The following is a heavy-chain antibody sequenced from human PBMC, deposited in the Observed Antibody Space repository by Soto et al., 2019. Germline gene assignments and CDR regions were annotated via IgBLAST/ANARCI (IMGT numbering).Heavy chain of an antibody. CDR1: GGTFSSYA. J-gene: IGHJ6*02. Sequence: GASVKVSCKASGGTFSSYAISGVRQAPGQGLEWMGGIIPIFGTANYAQKFQGRVTITADESTSTAYMELSSLRSEDTAVYYCARGPYYYDSSGYLGRSGYYYYGMDVWGQGTTVTVSS. D-gene: IGHD3-22*01. CDR2: IIPIFGTA. CDR3: ARGPYYYDSSGYLGRSGYYYYGMDV. V-gene: IGHV1-69*13.